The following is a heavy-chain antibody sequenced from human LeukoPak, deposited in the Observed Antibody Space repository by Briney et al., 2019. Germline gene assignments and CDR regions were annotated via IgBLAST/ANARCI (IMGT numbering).Heavy chain of an antibody. Sequence: PSETLSLTCTVSGGSISSTPHHWGWIRQPAGKGLEWMGRISSAGHNNYSPFLKGRVLLSVDTSRNQFSLKLTSVTAADTAVYYCAGGDCSSSSCYLFHWGQGTLVTVSS. CDR1: GGSISSTPHH. V-gene: IGHV4-61*02. J-gene: IGHJ4*02. CDR2: ISSAGHN. D-gene: IGHD2-2*01. CDR3: AGGDCSSSSCYLFH.